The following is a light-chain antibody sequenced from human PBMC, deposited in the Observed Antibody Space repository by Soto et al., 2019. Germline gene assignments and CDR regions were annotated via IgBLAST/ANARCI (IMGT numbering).Light chain of an antibody. J-gene: IGLJ1*01. CDR1: GNAVGAYNY. V-gene: IGLV2-11*01. CDR3: CSYAGGYTYL. Sequence: QSALTQPRSVSGSPGQSVTISCTGSGNAVGAYNYVSWYQQHPGRPPKLLIYGVVMWPSGVPDRFSGSKSGNTASLTISGLQAEDDADYFCCSYAGGYTYLFGTGTKLTVL. CDR2: GVV.